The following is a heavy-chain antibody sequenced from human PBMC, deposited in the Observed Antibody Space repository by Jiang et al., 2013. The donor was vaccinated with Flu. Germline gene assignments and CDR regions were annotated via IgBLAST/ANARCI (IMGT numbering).Heavy chain of an antibody. CDR2: IYPGDSDT. CDR3: ARRGEYYYDSSGTRGNDY. V-gene: IGHV5-51*01. Sequence: GYSFTSYWIGWVRQMPGKGLEWMGIIYPGDSDTRYSPSFQGQVTISADKSISTAYLQWSSLKASDTAMYYCARRGEYYYDSSGTRGNDYWGQGTLVTVSS. CDR1: GYSFTSYW. J-gene: IGHJ4*02. D-gene: IGHD3-22*01.